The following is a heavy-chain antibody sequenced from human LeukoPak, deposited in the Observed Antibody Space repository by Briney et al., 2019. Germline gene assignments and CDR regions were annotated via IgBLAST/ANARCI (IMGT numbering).Heavy chain of an antibody. Sequence: PSETLSLTCTVSGGSISSGDYYWSWIRQPQGKGLEWIGYIYYSGSTYYNPSLKSRVTISVDTSKNQFSLKLSSVTAADTAVYYCARELSCSSTSCYDYWGQGALVTVSS. CDR1: GGSISSGDYY. J-gene: IGHJ4*02. D-gene: IGHD2-2*01. V-gene: IGHV4-30-4*01. CDR2: IYYSGST. CDR3: ARELSCSSTSCYDY.